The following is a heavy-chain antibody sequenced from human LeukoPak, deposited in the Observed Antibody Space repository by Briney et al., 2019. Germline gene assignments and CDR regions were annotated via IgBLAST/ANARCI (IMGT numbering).Heavy chain of an antibody. D-gene: IGHD1-26*01. CDR2: IIPIFGTA. CDR3: ARMYSRDAYYYYGMDV. Sequence: SVNVSCKASGGTFSSYAISWVRQAPGQGLEWMGGIIPIFGTANYAQKFQGRVTITADESTSTAYMELSSLRSEDTAVYYCARMYSRDAYYYYGMDVWGQGTTVTVSS. V-gene: IGHV1-69*13. J-gene: IGHJ6*02. CDR1: GGTFSSYA.